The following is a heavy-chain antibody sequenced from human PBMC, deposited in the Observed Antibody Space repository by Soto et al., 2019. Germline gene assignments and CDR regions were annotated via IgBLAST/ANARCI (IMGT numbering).Heavy chain of an antibody. CDR3: ARVRTVTLPVYSMDV. J-gene: IGHJ6*02. CDR1: GFTFSTYP. V-gene: IGHV3-30-3*01. D-gene: IGHD2-21*02. Sequence: QVQLVESGGGVVQPGRSLRLSCAASGFTFSTYPMHWVRQAPGKGLEWVAVISYDGSNKYYVDSVRGRFTISRDNSKNTLYLPRNLLRAEDTAVYYCARVRTVTLPVYSMDVWGQGTTVTVSS. CDR2: ISYDGSNK.